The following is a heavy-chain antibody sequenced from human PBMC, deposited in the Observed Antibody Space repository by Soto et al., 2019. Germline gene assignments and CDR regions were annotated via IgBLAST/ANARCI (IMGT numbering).Heavy chain of an antibody. CDR3: AKDEIVVVPAASDY. D-gene: IGHD2-2*01. CDR2: ISYDGSNK. CDR1: GFTFSSYG. Sequence: QVQLVESGGGVVQPGRSLRLSCAASGFTFSSYGMHWVRQAPGKGLEWVAVISYDGSNKYYADSVKCRFTISRDNSKNTLYLQMNSLRAEDTAVYYCAKDEIVVVPAASDYWGQGTLVTVSS. J-gene: IGHJ4*02. V-gene: IGHV3-30*18.